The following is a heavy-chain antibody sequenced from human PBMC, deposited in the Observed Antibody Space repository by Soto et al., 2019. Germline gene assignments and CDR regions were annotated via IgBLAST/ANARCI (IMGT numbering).Heavy chain of an antibody. CDR1: GFTFSSYA. J-gene: IGHJ6*02. V-gene: IGHV3-23*01. Sequence: EVQLLESGGGLVQPGGSLRLSCAASGFTFSSYAMSWVRQAPGKGLEWVSAISGSGGSTYYADSVKGRFTISRDNSKNTLYLQRNSLRAEDTAVYYCAKVVQSYYYYGMDVWGQGTTVTVSS. CDR2: ISGSGGST. CDR3: AKVVQSYYYYGMDV.